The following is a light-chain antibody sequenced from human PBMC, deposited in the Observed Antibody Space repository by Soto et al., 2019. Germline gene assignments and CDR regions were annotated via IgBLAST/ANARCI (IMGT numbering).Light chain of an antibody. V-gene: IGKV1-5*01. CDR2: DAS. CDR1: QSVSRW. J-gene: IGKJ3*01. Sequence: DIQMTQSPSTLSASVGDTVTITCRASQSVSRWLAWYQQKPGKAPRLLVYDASTLAIGVPSRFSGSGSGTELTLNITRLQTDDFGTYYCHQYNSYSPTFGTGTKGQIK. CDR3: HQYNSYSPT.